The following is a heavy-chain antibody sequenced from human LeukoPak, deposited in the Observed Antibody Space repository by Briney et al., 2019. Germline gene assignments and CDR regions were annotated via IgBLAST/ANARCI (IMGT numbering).Heavy chain of an antibody. Sequence: GRSLRLSCAASGFTFSDYAMHWVRQAPGKGLEWVAVISKDGSDKYYPGSVRGRFTISRDNSKNTIYLQMDSLRAEDAAIYYCARDYWWNYDYWGQGTLVTVSS. V-gene: IGHV3-30-3*01. D-gene: IGHD1-7*01. CDR3: ARDYWWNYDY. J-gene: IGHJ4*02. CDR1: GFTFSDYA. CDR2: ISKDGSDK.